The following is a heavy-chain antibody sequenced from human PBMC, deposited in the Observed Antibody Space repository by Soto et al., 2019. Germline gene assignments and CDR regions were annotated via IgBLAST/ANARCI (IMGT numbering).Heavy chain of an antibody. V-gene: IGHV1-69*01. J-gene: IGHJ6*02. D-gene: IGHD3-10*01. CDR3: ARDYYGSGSSHGMDV. CDR2: VIQIFGTA. Sequence: VQLVQSGAEVKKPGSSVTVSCKASGGTFSSYAISWVRQAPGPGLEWMGGVIQIFGTANYAQKFQGRVTITADESTSTADMELSSLISEDTAVYYCARDYYGSGSSHGMDVWGQGTTVTVSS. CDR1: GGTFSSYA.